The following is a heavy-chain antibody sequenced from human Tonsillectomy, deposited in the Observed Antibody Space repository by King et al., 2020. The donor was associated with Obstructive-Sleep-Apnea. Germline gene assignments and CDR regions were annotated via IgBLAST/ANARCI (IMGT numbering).Heavy chain of an antibody. V-gene: IGHV1-3*01. D-gene: IGHD2-21*02. CDR1: GYTFTIYA. Sequence: VQLVQSGAEVKKPGASVRVACKASGYTFTIYAMHWVRQAPGQRLEWMGWINACTGNTKYSQRFQGRVTITRDTSARTAYMELSSLRSEDTAVYYCARGGFFRSGDSLGDYWGQGTLVTVSS. CDR3: ARGGFFRSGDSLGDY. CDR2: INACTGNT. J-gene: IGHJ4*02.